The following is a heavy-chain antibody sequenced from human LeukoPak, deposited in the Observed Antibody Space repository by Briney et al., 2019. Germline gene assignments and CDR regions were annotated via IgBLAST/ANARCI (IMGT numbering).Heavy chain of an antibody. CDR1: GGSISTYY. V-gene: IGHV4-59*01. CDR3: ARGGCSGGSCYSFYYGMDV. J-gene: IGHJ6*04. D-gene: IGHD2-15*01. Sequence: SETLALTCTVSGGSISTYYWSWMRQPPGKGLEGIGYIYYIGCNNYNPSLKSRVTISVDTSKNQFSLKLNSVTAADTAVYYCARGGCSGGSCYSFYYGMDVWGKGTTVTVSS. CDR2: IYYIGCN.